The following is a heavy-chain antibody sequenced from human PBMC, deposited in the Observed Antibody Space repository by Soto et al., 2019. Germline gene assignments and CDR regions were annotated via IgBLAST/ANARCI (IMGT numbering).Heavy chain of an antibody. D-gene: IGHD3-16*01. CDR3: TRQAGGEVDL. V-gene: IGHV4-30-2*01. CDR1: GGSISSGGYS. CDR2: IYPSGST. Sequence: SETLSLTCAVSGGSISSGGYSWSWIRQPPGKGLEWIGYIYPSGSTYYNPSLKSRVTISVDRSKNQFSLKLSSVTAGDKAVNYCTRQAGGEVDLWAQGILVTVSS. J-gene: IGHJ5*02.